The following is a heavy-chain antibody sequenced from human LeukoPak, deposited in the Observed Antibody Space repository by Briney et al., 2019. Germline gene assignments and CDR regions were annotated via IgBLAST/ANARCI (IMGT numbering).Heavy chain of an antibody. CDR2: IYPGDSDT. CDR1: GYSFAYYW. CDR3: ARHKGGITGTASFRNWFDP. Sequence: GESLKISCKGSGYSFAYYWIGWVRQMPGKGLEWMGIIYPGDSDTRYSPSFQGQVTISADKSISTAFLQWRSLKASDTAMYYCARHKGGITGTASFRNWFDPWGQGTLVTVSS. J-gene: IGHJ5*02. V-gene: IGHV5-51*01. D-gene: IGHD1-7*01.